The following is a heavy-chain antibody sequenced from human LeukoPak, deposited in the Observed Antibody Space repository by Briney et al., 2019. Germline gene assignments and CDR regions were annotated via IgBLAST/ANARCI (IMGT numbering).Heavy chain of an antibody. CDR2: SGDRT. CDR1: GFTVSSNY. V-gene: IGHV3-66*01. D-gene: IGHD6-13*01. Sequence: GGSLRLSCAASGFTVSSNYMSWVRRAPGKGLEWVSVSGDRTYYTDSVKGRFTISRDNSKNTLYLQMNSLRAEDTAVYYCARSHSSWQGGDYWGQGTLVTVSS. J-gene: IGHJ4*02. CDR3: ARSHSSWQGGDY.